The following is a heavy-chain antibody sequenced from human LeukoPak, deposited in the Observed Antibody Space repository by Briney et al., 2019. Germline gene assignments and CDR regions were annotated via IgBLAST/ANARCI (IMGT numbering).Heavy chain of an antibody. CDR1: GGSFSGYY. CDR2: INHSGST. D-gene: IGHD1-26*01. J-gene: IGHJ5*02. Sequence: TASETLSLTCAVYGGSFSGYYWSWIRQPPGKGLEWIGEINHSGSTNYNPSLKSRVTISVDTSKNQFSLKLSSVTAADTAVYYCARGLNSGSYYWFDPWGQGTLVTVSS. CDR3: ARGLNSGSYYWFDP. V-gene: IGHV4-34*01.